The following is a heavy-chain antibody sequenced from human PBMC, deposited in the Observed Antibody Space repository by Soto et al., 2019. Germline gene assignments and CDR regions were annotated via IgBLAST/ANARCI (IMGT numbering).Heavy chain of an antibody. CDR1: GGSISRYY. CDR2: MYNTGST. J-gene: IGHJ6*02. CDR3: ARDLWGYCGTDCYPLDV. D-gene: IGHD2-21*02. V-gene: IGHV4-59*01. Sequence: SETLSLTCTVSGGSISRYYWSWIRQPPGKGLEWIGYMYNTGSTVYNPSFKGRVTISVDTSKNQFSLKLNSVTAADTAVYYCARDLWGYCGTDCYPLDVWGQGTXVTVSS.